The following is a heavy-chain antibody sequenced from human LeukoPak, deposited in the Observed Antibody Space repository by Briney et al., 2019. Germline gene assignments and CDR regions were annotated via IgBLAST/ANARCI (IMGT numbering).Heavy chain of an antibody. CDR2: ISGSGGST. J-gene: IGHJ4*02. D-gene: IGHD1-1*01. CDR3: AKDPRYRYYFDS. Sequence: GGSLRLSCAASGFTFSSDAMSWVHQAPGKGLEWVSTISGSGGSTYYADSVKGRFTISRDNSKNTLYLQMNSLRAEDTAVYYCAKDPRYRYYFDSWGQGTLVTVSS. V-gene: IGHV3-23*01. CDR1: GFTFSSDA.